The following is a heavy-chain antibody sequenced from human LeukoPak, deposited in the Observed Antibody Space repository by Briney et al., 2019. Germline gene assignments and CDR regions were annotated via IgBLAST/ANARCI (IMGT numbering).Heavy chain of an antibody. CDR3: AKRGAVAGLYYFDY. J-gene: IGHJ4*02. V-gene: IGHV3-23*01. Sequence: GGSLRLSCAASGFTFSSYAMSWVRQAPGKGLEWVSLISGSGAITYYADSVKGRFTISRDNSKNTLLLHMNSLRAEDTAIYYCAKRGAVAGLYYFDYWGQGTLVTVSS. D-gene: IGHD6-13*01. CDR1: GFTFSSYA. CDR2: ISGSGAIT.